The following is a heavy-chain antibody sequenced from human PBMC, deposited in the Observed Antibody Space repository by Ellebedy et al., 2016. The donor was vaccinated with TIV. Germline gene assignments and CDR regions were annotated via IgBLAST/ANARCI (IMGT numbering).Heavy chain of an antibody. Sequence: GESLKISCAVSGFTVRNNYMRWVRQAPGKGLEWVSLIYSGGETDYADSVKGRFPISRENSKNILYLQRNSLRVEDTAVYYCATRAVAAPKWGRGTLVTFSS. CDR1: GFTVRNNY. V-gene: IGHV3-53*01. J-gene: IGHJ4*02. D-gene: IGHD6-19*01. CDR3: ATRAVAAPK. CDR2: IYSGGET.